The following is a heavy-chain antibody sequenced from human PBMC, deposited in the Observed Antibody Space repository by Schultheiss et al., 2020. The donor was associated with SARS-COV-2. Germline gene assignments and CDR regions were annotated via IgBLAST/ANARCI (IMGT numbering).Heavy chain of an antibody. V-gene: IGHV3-64*04. J-gene: IGHJ4*02. CDR2: ISSNGGST. Sequence: GGSLRLSCAASGFTFSSYAMHWVRQAPGKGLEYVSAISSNGGSTYYADSVKGRFTISRDNSKNTLYLQMNSLRAEDTAVYYCAAVPDYGDAYFDYWGQGTLVTVSS. CDR1: GFTFSSYA. D-gene: IGHD4-17*01. CDR3: AAVPDYGDAYFDY.